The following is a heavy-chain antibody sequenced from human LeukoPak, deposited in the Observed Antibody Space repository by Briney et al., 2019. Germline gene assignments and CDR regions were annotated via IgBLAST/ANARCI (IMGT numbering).Heavy chain of an antibody. J-gene: IGHJ5*02. CDR2: IYYSGST. D-gene: IGHD3-3*01. CDR1: GGSISSYY. V-gene: IGHV4-59*01. Sequence: PSETLSLTCTVSGGSISSYYWSWIRQPPGKGLEWIGYIYYSGSTNYNPSLKSRVTTSVDTSKNQFSLKLSSVTAADTAVYYCARAWDTTIFGVGNWFDPWGQGTLVTVSS. CDR3: ARAWDTTIFGVGNWFDP.